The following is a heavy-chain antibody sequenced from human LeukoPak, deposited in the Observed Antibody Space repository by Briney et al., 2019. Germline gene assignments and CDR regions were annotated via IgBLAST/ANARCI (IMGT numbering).Heavy chain of an antibody. J-gene: IGHJ6*02. CDR2: ISYDGSNK. D-gene: IGHD1-26*01. CDR3: AKTPRVGATGYYYYGMDV. V-gene: IGHV3-30*18. CDR1: GFTFSSYG. Sequence: GRSLRLSCAASGFTFSSYGMHWVRQAPGKGLEWVAVISYDGSNKYYADSVKGRFTISRDNSKNTLYLQMNSLRAEDMAVYYCAKTPRVGATGYYYYGMDVWGQGTTVTVSS.